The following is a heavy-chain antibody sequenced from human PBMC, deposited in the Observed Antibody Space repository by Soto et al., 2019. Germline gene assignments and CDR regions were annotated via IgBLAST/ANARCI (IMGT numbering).Heavy chain of an antibody. J-gene: IGHJ5*02. CDR3: AKVRGSSGSNWFDP. D-gene: IGHD3-22*01. CDR1: GFTFSSYG. Sequence: QVQLVESGGGVVQTGRSLRLSCAASGFTFSSYGMHWVRQAPGKGLEWVAVISYDGSNKYYADSVKGRFTISRDNSKNTLYLQMNSLRAEDTAVYYCAKVRGSSGSNWFDPWGQGTLVTVSS. CDR2: ISYDGSNK. V-gene: IGHV3-30*18.